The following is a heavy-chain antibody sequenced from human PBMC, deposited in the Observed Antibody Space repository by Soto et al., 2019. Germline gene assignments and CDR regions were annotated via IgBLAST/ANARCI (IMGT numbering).Heavy chain of an antibody. Sequence: SETLSLTCTVSGGSISSYYWSWIRQPAGKGLEWIGRIYTSGSTNYNPSLKSRVTMSVDTSKNQFSLKLSSVTAADTAVYYCARDSSSGYYSPTSYFDYWGQGTLVTVSS. CDR3: ARDSSSGYYSPTSYFDY. J-gene: IGHJ4*02. CDR2: IYTSGST. D-gene: IGHD3-22*01. CDR1: GGSISSYY. V-gene: IGHV4-4*07.